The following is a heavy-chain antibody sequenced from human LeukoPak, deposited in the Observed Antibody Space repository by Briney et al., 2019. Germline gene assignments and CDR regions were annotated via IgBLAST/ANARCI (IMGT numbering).Heavy chain of an antibody. CDR3: AKSLYTSSWYGFDY. Sequence: GGSLRLSCAASGFTFSSYAMTWVRQAPGKGLESLSSISVSGGSTYYADSVKGRFTISRDNSKNTLNLQMNSLRAEDTAVYYCAKSLYTSSWYGFDYWGQGTLVTVSS. D-gene: IGHD6-13*01. J-gene: IGHJ4*02. CDR2: ISVSGGST. V-gene: IGHV3-23*01. CDR1: GFTFSSYA.